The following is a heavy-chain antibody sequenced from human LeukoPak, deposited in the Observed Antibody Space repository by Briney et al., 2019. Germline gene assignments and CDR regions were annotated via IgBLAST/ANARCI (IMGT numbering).Heavy chain of an antibody. J-gene: IGHJ3*02. CDR1: GGSISSYY. Sequence: SSETLSLTCTVSGGSISSYYWSWIRQPPGKGLEWIGYIYYSGSTNYNPSLKSRVTISVDTSKNQFSLKLSSVTAADTAVYYCARGHGLWGSFDIWGQGTMVTVSS. CDR3: ARGHGLWGSFDI. CDR2: IYYSGST. V-gene: IGHV4-59*01. D-gene: IGHD3-16*01.